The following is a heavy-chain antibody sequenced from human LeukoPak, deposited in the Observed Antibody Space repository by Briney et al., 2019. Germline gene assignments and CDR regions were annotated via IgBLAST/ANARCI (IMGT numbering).Heavy chain of an antibody. CDR3: ARPGGYYYYYYLDV. Sequence: PGGSLRLSCAASGFTFSSDWMSWVRQAPGKGLERAANIRQDGSEIYYVDSVKGRFTISRDNAKNSLYLQMNSLRAEDTAVYYCARPGGYYYYYYLDVWGKGTTVTVSS. V-gene: IGHV3-7*01. J-gene: IGHJ6*03. CDR2: IRQDGSEI. CDR1: GFTFSSDW. D-gene: IGHD2-15*01.